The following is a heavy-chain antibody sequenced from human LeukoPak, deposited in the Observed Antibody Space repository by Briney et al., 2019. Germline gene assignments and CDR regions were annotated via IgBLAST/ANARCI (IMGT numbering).Heavy chain of an antibody. Sequence: GGSLRLSCAASGFTFSSYWMSWVRQAPGKGLEWVANIKQDGSEKYYVDSVKGRFTISRDNAKNSLYLQMNSLRAEDTAVYYCARDGFFSRVPAAEPRGYWGQGTLVTVSS. CDR2: IKQDGSEK. CDR1: GFTFSSYW. J-gene: IGHJ4*02. D-gene: IGHD2-2*01. V-gene: IGHV3-7*01. CDR3: ARDGFFSRVPAAEPRGY.